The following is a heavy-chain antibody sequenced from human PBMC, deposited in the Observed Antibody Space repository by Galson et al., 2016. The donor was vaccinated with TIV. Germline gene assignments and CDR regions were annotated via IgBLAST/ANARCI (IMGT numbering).Heavy chain of an antibody. J-gene: IGHJ3*02. CDR2: INANSGGT. Sequence: SCKASGYTFTSYYIHWVRQAPGQGLEWMGWINANSGGTMYAKKFQGWVTMTRHTSITTAYMELSRLKSDDTAGYYCAKIGQEHDAFDIWGQGTMVTVFS. CDR3: AKIGQEHDAFDI. D-gene: IGHD1/OR15-1a*01. V-gene: IGHV1-2*04. CDR1: GYTFTSYY.